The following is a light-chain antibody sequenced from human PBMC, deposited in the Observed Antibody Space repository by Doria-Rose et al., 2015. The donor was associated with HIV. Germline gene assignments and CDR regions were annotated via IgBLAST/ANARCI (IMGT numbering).Light chain of an antibody. V-gene: IGLV3-1*01. Sequence: VMTQPPSLSVSPGQTASITCSGDELGDKYACWYQQKSGQSPVLVIYQDNERPAGIPERFSGSNSGNTATLTISGTQAMDEADYYCQAWDSTTVVFGGGTKLTGL. CDR1: ELGDKY. CDR2: QDN. J-gene: IGLJ2*01. CDR3: QAWDSTTVV.